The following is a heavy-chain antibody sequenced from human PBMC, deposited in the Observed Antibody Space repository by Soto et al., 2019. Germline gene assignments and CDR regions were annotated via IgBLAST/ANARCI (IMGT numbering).Heavy chain of an antibody. Sequence: QVQLVESGGGLVKPGGSLRLSCAASGFTFSDYYTNWIRQAPGKGLEWVSYISSSRSYTNYADSVKGRFTISRDNAKNSLYLQMNSLRAEDTAVYYCARVAYDAFDIWGQGTMVTVSS. D-gene: IGHD3-16*01. V-gene: IGHV3-11*05. CDR3: ARVAYDAFDI. CDR1: GFTFSDYY. CDR2: ISSSRSYT. J-gene: IGHJ3*02.